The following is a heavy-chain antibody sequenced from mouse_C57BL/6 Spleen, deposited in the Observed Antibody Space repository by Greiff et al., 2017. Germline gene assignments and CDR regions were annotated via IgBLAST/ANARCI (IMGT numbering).Heavy chain of an antibody. CDR3: ARGDGYYVRYFDY. CDR2: IDPSDSYT. V-gene: IGHV1-69*01. Sequence: QVQLQQPGAELVMPGASVKLSCKASGYTFTSYWMHWVKQRPGQGLEWIGEIDPSDSYTNYNQKFKGKSTLTVDKSSSTAYMQLSSLTSEDSAVYYCARGDGYYVRYFDYWGQGTTLTVSS. J-gene: IGHJ2*01. D-gene: IGHD2-3*01. CDR1: GYTFTSYW.